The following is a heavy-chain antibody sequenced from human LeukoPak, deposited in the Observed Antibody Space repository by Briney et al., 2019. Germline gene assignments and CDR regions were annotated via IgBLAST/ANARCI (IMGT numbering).Heavy chain of an antibody. CDR3: AKDFVVVPGLVNYFDS. D-gene: IGHD2-2*01. Sequence: PGGSLRLSCAASGFTFSNYAMNWVRQAPGKGLDWVSVIGGSGGDTYYADSVKGGFTISRDNSKNRLYLRMNSLRAEDTALYYCAKDFVVVPGLVNYFDSWGQGTLVTVSS. V-gene: IGHV3-23*01. CDR2: IGGSGGDT. J-gene: IGHJ4*02. CDR1: GFTFSNYA.